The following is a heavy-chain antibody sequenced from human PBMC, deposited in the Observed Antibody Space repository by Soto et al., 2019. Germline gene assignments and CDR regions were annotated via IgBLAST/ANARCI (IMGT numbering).Heavy chain of an antibody. D-gene: IGHD1-26*01. J-gene: IGHJ4*02. CDR3: ARRKGGSSNYYFDY. V-gene: IGHV1-2*02. CDR1: GSTFTGYY. CDR2: VNPNNGVT. Sequence: WASVRVSCKAPGSTFTGYYWHWVRQAPGQGLEWMGWVNPNNGVTNFAQKFQGRVTMTRDTSISTAYMELSSLRSDDTAVYYCARRKGGSSNYYFDYWGLGTLVTVSS.